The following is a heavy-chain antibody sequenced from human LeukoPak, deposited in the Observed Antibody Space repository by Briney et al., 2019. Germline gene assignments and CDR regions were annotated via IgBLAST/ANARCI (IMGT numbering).Heavy chain of an antibody. Sequence: SVQDSRKASGGTFSSYAISWVRQAPGQGGEWVGGVIPIFGTANHAQECQGRVTITADEYTSTAYMEPSSLRSEDTAVDYCASQTPSSYYYDSSGYYRDAVDIWGQGTMVTVSS. V-gene: IGHV1-69*13. D-gene: IGHD3-22*01. CDR3: ASQTPSSYYYDSSGYYRDAVDI. CDR2: VIPIFGTA. CDR1: GGTFSSYA. J-gene: IGHJ3*02.